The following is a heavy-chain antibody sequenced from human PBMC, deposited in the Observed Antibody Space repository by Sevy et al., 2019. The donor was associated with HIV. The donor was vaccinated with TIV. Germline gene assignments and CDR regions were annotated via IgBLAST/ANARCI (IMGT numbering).Heavy chain of an antibody. D-gene: IGHD3-10*01. J-gene: IGHJ5*02. Sequence: GGSLRLSCAASGFRFRDYRMNWVRQAPGKGVEWVSYITSSSNTINYADSVKGRFTISRDNGRNSLYLQINSLRHEDTAVYYCARDRGRGEVALDLWGQGTLVTVSS. CDR2: ITSSSNTI. CDR1: GFRFRDYR. V-gene: IGHV3-48*02. CDR3: ARDRGRGEVALDL.